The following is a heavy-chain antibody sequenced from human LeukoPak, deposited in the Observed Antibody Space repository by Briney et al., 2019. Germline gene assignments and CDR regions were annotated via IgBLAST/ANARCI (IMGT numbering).Heavy chain of an antibody. CDR2: INHSGST. Sequence: KPSETLSLTCAVYGGSFSGYYWSWIRQPPGKGLEWIGEINHSGSTNYNPSLKRRVTIAVDTSKNQFSLRLSSVTAADTAVYYCARGIFWYNWNYYYYYMDVWGKGTTVTVSS. V-gene: IGHV4-34*01. D-gene: IGHD1-1*01. CDR1: GGSFSGYY. J-gene: IGHJ6*03. CDR3: ARGIFWYNWNYYYYYMDV.